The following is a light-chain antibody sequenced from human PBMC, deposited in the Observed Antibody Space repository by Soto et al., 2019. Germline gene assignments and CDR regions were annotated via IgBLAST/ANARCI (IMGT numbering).Light chain of an antibody. J-gene: IGKJ1*01. CDR3: QQYGSSYPWT. CDR2: GAS. V-gene: IGKV3-20*01. Sequence: EIVLTQSPGTLSLSPGARATLSCRASQSVSSNYLAWYQQKPGQAPRLIIYGASSRATGIPDRFSGNVSGTDFTLTIRRLEPEDFAVYYCQQYGSSYPWTFGQGTKVDIK. CDR1: QSVSSNY.